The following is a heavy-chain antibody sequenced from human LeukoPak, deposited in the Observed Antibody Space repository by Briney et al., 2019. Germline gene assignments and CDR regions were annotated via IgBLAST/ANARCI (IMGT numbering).Heavy chain of an antibody. Sequence: PGGSQRLSCAASGFPVSTFWMTWGRQTPGKGPEWVANINEDGSKKYYVDSVKGRFTISRDNGKNSLYLEMNSLRADDTALYFCVQGGHFDFWGQGAPVTVSS. V-gene: IGHV3-7*01. D-gene: IGHD3-16*01. CDR3: VQGGHFDF. J-gene: IGHJ4*02. CDR1: GFPVSTFW. CDR2: INEDGSKK.